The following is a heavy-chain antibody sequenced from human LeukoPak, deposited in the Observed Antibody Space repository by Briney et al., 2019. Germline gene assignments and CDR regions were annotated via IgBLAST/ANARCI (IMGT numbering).Heavy chain of an antibody. CDR3: ARRKANGAFDY. V-gene: IGHV3-11*04. D-gene: IGHD1-1*01. Sequence: GGSLRLSCAASGFTFSDYYMCWIRQAPGKGLEWVSYISSSGSTIYYADSVKGRFTISRDNAKNSLYVQMNSLRVEDTAVYYCARRKANGAFDYWGQGTLVTVSS. CDR1: GFTFSDYY. J-gene: IGHJ4*02. CDR2: ISSSGSTI.